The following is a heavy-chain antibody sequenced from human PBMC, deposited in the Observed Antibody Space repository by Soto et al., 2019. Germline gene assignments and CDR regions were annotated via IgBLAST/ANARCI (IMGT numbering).Heavy chain of an antibody. CDR3: ARDFLLEAAAGYYYYYGMDV. J-gene: IGHJ6*02. CDR1: GGSISSGDYY. D-gene: IGHD6-13*01. CDR2: VYYSGST. Sequence: PSETLSLTXTVSGGSISSGDYYWSWIRQPPGKGLEWIGYVYYSGSTYYNPSLKSRVTISVDTSKNQFSLKLSSVTAADTAVYYCARDFLLEAAAGYYYYYGMDVWGQGTTVTVSS. V-gene: IGHV4-30-4*01.